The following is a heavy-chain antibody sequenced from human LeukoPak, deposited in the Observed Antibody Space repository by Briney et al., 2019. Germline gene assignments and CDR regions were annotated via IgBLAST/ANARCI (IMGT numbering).Heavy chain of an antibody. V-gene: IGHV1-69*02. CDR3: AVGGSSWYYFDH. J-gene: IGHJ4*02. CDR2: IIPILGIA. CDR1: GGTFSSYR. D-gene: IGHD6-13*01. Sequence: GGSVRVSCKASGGTFSSYRMSWVRQAPGQGLEWMGRIIPILGIANYAQKFQGRVTITADKSTSTAYMELSSLRSEDTAVYYCAVGGSSWYYFDHGGQGTLGTVSA.